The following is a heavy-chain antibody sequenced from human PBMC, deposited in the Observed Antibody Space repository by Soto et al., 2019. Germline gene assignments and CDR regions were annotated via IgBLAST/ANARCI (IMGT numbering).Heavy chain of an antibody. CDR2: IWYDGSNK. CDR1: GFTFSSYG. V-gene: IGHV3-33*01. CDR3: AREGMYYYDSSGYHDAFDI. J-gene: IGHJ3*02. D-gene: IGHD3-22*01. Sequence: GESLKISCAASGFTFSSYGMHWVRQAPGKGLEWVAVIWYDGSNKYYADSVKGRFTISRDNSKNTLYLQMNSLRAEDTAVYYCAREGMYYYDSSGYHDAFDIWGQGTMVTVSS.